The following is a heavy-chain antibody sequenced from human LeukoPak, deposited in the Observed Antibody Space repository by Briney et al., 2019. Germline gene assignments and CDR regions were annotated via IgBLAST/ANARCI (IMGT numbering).Heavy chain of an antibody. D-gene: IGHD2-15*01. CDR1: DMTFSRYW. V-gene: IGHV3-7*01. J-gene: IGHJ4*02. Sequence: GGSLRLSCAASDMTFSRYWMSWVRQTPGKGLEWLAHIKFDGTEIYYPDSVKGRFTISRDNARNTLNLQMNSLRADDTAVYYCARDLDRYCSGGSCYSPGDYWGQGTLVTVSS. CDR3: ARDLDRYCSGGSCYSPGDY. CDR2: IKFDGTEI.